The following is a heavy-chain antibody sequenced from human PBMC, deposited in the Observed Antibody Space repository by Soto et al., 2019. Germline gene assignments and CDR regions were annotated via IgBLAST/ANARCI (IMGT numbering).Heavy chain of an antibody. J-gene: IGHJ6*03. D-gene: IGHD3-16*01. CDR1: GYTFTSYD. CDR2: MNPNSGNT. Sequence: ASVKVSCKASGYTFTSYDINWVRQATGQGLEWMGWMNPNSGNTGYAQKFKGRVTMTRNTSISTAYMELSSLRSEDTAVYYCARWGVGFPYYYYMDVWGKGTTVTVSS. V-gene: IGHV1-8*01. CDR3: ARWGVGFPYYYYMDV.